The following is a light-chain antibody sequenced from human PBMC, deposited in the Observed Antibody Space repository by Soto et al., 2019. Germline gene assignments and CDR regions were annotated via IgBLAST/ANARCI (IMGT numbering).Light chain of an antibody. V-gene: IGLV1-40*01. J-gene: IGLJ3*02. CDR1: SSNIGASYG. CDR2: ANS. Sequence: QPVLTQPPSVSGAPGQRVTISCTGSSSNIGASYGVHWYQQLPGTAPKLLIYANSNRPSGVPDRFSGSKSGTSASLAITGLQAEDAADYYCQSYDISLSGWVFGGGTKLTVL. CDR3: QSYDISLSGWV.